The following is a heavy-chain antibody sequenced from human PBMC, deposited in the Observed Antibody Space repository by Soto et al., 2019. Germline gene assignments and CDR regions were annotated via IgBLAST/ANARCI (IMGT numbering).Heavy chain of an antibody. Sequence: ASVKVSCTASGYTFINYGINWVRQAPGQGLEWMGWISAYNGNTKDAQKFQGRVTMTTDTSTSTAYMELTGLRSDDTAVYYCARDMVTFGGVIVSGYWGQGTQVTVSS. CDR1: GYTFINYG. J-gene: IGHJ4*02. D-gene: IGHD3-16*02. CDR2: ISAYNGNT. V-gene: IGHV1-18*01. CDR3: ARDMVTFGGVIVSGY.